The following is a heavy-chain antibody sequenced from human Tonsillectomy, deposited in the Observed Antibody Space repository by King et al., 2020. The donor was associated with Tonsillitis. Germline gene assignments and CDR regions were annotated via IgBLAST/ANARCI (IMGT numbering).Heavy chain of an antibody. CDR3: ASMDTAIDY. V-gene: IGHV3-7*01. D-gene: IGHD5-18*01. CDR2: IKQDGSEK. J-gene: IGHJ4*02. CDR1: GFTFSSYW. Sequence: QLVQSGGGLVQPGGSLRLSCAASGFTFSSYWMSWVRQAPGKGLEWGANIKQDGSEKYYVDSVKGRFTISRDNAKNSLYLQMNSLRAEDTAVYYWASMDTAIDYWGQGTLVTVSS.